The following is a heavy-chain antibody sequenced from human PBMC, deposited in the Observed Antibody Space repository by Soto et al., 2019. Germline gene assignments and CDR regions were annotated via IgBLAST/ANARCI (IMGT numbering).Heavy chain of an antibody. J-gene: IGHJ4*02. Sequence: GGSLRLSCAASGFTVSSNYMSWVRQAPGKWLEWVSVIYSGGSTYYADSVKGRFTISRDNSKNTLYLQMNSLGAEDTAVYYCARHDCGGDCFTFDYWGQGTLVTVSS. CDR3: ARHDCGGDCFTFDY. V-gene: IGHV3-66*04. D-gene: IGHD2-21*02. CDR1: GFTVSSNY. CDR2: IYSGGST.